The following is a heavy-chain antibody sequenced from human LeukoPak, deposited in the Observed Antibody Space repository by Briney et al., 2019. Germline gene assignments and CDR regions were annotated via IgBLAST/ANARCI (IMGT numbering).Heavy chain of an antibody. Sequence: PGASVKVSCKASGYTFTSYNVNWVRQAPGQGLEWMGWISPYNGNTNYAQKLQGRVTMTTDTSTSTAYMELRSLRSDDTAVYYCAREDSLGYCTNGVCSDYWGQGTLVTVSS. CDR3: AREDSLGYCTNGVCSDY. J-gene: IGHJ4*02. V-gene: IGHV1-18*01. CDR2: ISPYNGNT. CDR1: GYTFTSYN. D-gene: IGHD2-8*01.